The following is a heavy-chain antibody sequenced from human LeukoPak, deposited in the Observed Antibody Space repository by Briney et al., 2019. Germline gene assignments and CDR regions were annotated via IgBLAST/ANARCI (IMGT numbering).Heavy chain of an antibody. CDR3: ARDYDILTVEA. D-gene: IGHD3-9*01. J-gene: IGHJ4*02. Sequence: GASVKVSCKVPGYTLTELSMHWVRQAPGQGLEWMGWINTNTGNPTYAQGFTGRFVFSLDTSVSTAYLQMSSLKAEGTAVYYCARDYDILTVEAWGQGTLVTVSS. V-gene: IGHV7-4-1*02. CDR2: INTNTGNP. CDR1: GYTLTELS.